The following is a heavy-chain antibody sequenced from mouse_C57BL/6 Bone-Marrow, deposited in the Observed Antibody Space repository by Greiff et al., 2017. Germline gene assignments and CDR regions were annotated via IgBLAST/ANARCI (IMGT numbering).Heavy chain of an antibody. CDR1: GFTFSSYA. CDR3: ARDSYYYGSPYYCDY. CDR2: ISDGGSYT. D-gene: IGHD1-1*01. V-gene: IGHV5-4*01. J-gene: IGHJ2*01. Sequence: EVHLVESGGGLVKPGGSLKLSCAASGFTFSSYAMSWVRQTPEKRLEWVATISDGGSYTYYPDNVKGRLTISRDNAKNHLYLQMSHLKSEDTAMYYCARDSYYYGSPYYCDYWGQGTTLTVSS.